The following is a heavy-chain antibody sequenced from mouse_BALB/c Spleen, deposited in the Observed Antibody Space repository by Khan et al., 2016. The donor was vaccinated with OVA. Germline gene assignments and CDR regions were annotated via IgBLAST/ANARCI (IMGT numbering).Heavy chain of an antibody. J-gene: IGHJ4*01. CDR2: ISYSGST. D-gene: IGHD1-1*01. Sequence: EVKLEEPEPGLVKPSQSLSLTGTVTGYSITSAYAWNWIRQFPGNKLECKGYISYSGSTNYNPSLKSRISISRDTSKKQSYPPLNSVTTEDTATSYCERAGSRYNYTASYWGQGTSVTVSA. CDR1: GYSITSAYA. V-gene: IGHV3-2*02. CDR3: ERAGSRYNYTASY.